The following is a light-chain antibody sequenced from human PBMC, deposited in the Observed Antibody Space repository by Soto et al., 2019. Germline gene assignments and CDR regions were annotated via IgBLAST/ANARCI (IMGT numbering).Light chain of an antibody. CDR2: GAS. CDR1: QSVRGN. J-gene: IGKJ4*01. V-gene: IGKV3-15*01. CDR3: QQYNNWPLT. Sequence: EIVMTQSPATLSVSPGEGATPSCRASQSVRGNLAWYQQKPGQAPRLLIYGASTRATGIPARFSGSGSGTEFTLTISSLQSEDFAVYYCQQYNNWPLTFGGGTKVDIK.